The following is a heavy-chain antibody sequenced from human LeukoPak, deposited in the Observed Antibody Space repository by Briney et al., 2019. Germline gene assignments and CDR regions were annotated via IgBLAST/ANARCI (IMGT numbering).Heavy chain of an antibody. CDR2: IIPIFGTA. Sequence: SVKVSCKASGGTFSRYAMSWVRQAPGQGLEWMGGIIPIFGTASFAQKFQGRVTITADESTGTAYMELSSLRSEDTAVYYCARSEDSGYDFWGQGTLVTVSS. D-gene: IGHD5-12*01. V-gene: IGHV1-69*13. J-gene: IGHJ4*02. CDR3: ARSEDSGYDF. CDR1: GGTFSRYA.